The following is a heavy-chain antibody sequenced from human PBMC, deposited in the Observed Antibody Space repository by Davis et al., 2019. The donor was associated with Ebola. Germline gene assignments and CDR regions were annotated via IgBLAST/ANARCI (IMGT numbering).Heavy chain of an antibody. V-gene: IGHV3-9*02. J-gene: IGHJ6*04. CDR3: AKDWWRCFNGVCSYGMDV. CDR1: AFSSADYA. CDR2: LSLNGASI. Sequence: SLTPSCPPSAFSSADYAMHWVRHVPGNCLEWVPVLSLNGASIGYADSVKGRFTISRDNAKNSLYLQMNSLRAEDTALYYCAKDWWRCFNGVCSYGMDVWGKGTTVTVSS. D-gene: IGHD2-8*01.